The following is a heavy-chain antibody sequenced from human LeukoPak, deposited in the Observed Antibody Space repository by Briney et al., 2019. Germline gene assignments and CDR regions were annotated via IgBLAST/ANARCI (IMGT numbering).Heavy chain of an antibody. D-gene: IGHD5-12*01. CDR3: ARYSGYDEPFEY. Sequence: GASVKVSCKASGYTFTGQYLHWVRQAPGQGLEWMGWITPNSGGTNYAQKFQGRVTMTRDTSISTAYMELSRLRSDDTAVYYCARYSGYDEPFEYWGQGTLVTVSS. V-gene: IGHV1-2*02. J-gene: IGHJ4*02. CDR2: ITPNSGGT. CDR1: GYTFTGQY.